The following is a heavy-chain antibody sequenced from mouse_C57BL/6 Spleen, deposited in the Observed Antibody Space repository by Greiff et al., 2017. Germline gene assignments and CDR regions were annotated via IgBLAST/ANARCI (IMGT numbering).Heavy chain of an antibody. J-gene: IGHJ4*01. D-gene: IGHD1-1*01. V-gene: IGHV1-81*01. CDR2: IYPRSGNT. Sequence: QVQLQQSGAELARPGASVKLSCKASGYTFTSYGISWVKQRTGQGLEWIGEIYPRSGNTYYNEKFKGKATLTADKSSSTAYVGLGSLTSEHSAVYVCARGVHYYGSRYYAMDYWGQGTSVTVSS. CDR1: GYTFTSYG. CDR3: ARGVHYYGSRYYAMDY.